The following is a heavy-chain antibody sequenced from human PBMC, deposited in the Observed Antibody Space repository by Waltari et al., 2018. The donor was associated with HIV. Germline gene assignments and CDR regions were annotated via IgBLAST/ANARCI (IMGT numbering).Heavy chain of an antibody. Sequence: EVQLVASGGGAVQPGGSLRLSCVASRFYFSIYALNCVRQAPGKDLEWISYISGSGSTIYYSDSVKGRFTISRDNAKNSLYLRMNYLTAEDTAIYYCARDGHHGVTKRGNAFDLWGQGTMVTVSP. CDR3: ARDGHHGVTKRGNAFDL. V-gene: IGHV3-48*03. CDR2: ISGSGSTI. CDR1: RFYFSIYA. J-gene: IGHJ3*01. D-gene: IGHD2-21*02.